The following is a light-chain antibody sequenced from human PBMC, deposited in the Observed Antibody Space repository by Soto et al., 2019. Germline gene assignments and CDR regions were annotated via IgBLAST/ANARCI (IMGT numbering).Light chain of an antibody. CDR2: GAS. J-gene: IGKJ4*01. V-gene: IGKV1D-12*01. CDR3: QQAHSFPIT. Sequence: DIQMTPSPSSVSASVGDRVTITCRASQNVRFWLAWYQQKPGKAPKPLIYGASSLQPGVPSRFSGSGSGTDFTLTIISLQPEDFATYYCQQAHSFPITFGGGTKVEI. CDR1: QNVRFW.